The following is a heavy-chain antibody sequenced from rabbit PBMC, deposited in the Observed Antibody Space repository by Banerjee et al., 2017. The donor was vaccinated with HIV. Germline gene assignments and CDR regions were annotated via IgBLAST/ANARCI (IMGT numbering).Heavy chain of an antibody. CDR1: GFIISSYH. V-gene: IGHV1S45*01. Sequence: QEQLEESGGGLVTPGGTLTLTCTASGFIISSYHMCWVRQAPGKGPEWIACIYNGDGCTYYPSWAKGRFTISKTSSTTVTLQLTSLTAADTATYFCASSYAGSSGYLIYGMYLWGPGTLVTVS. D-gene: IGHD1-1*01. J-gene: IGHJ6*01. CDR3: ASSYAGSSGYLIYGMYL. CDR2: IYNGDGCT.